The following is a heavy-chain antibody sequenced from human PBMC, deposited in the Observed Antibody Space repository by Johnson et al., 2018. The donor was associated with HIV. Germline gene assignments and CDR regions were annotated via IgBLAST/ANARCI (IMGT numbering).Heavy chain of an antibody. V-gene: IGHV3-72*01. D-gene: IGHD5-18*01. J-gene: IGHJ3*02. CDR3: ARGRRIQLWLLADAFDI. Sequence: VQLVESGGGLVKPGGSLRLSCAASGFTFSNAWMSWVRQAPGKGLEWVGRSRRKVNSYTTEYAASVKGRFTISRDNSKNTLYLQMNSLRAEDTAVYYCARGRRIQLWLLADAFDIWAQGTMVTVSS. CDR1: GFTFSNAW. CDR2: SRRKVNSYTT.